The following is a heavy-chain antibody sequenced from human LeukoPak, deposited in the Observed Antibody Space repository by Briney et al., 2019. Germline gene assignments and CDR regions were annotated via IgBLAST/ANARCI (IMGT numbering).Heavy chain of an antibody. CDR2: ISNTKNEM. J-gene: IGHJ4*02. Sequence: GGSLRLSCAASGFTLSTYNMNWVRQPPGKGLEWVSSISNTKNEMYYADSVKGRFTISRNNAKNSLYLQMYSLRAEDTAVYYCAREGRSTSVWCSGGSCYDFDYWGQGVLVTVSS. CDR3: AREGRSTSVWCSGGSCYDFDY. V-gene: IGHV3-21*01. CDR1: GFTLSTYN. D-gene: IGHD2-15*01.